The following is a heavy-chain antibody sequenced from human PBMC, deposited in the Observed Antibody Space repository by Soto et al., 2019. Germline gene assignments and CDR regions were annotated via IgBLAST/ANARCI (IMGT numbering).Heavy chain of an antibody. V-gene: IGHV3-33*01. CDR1: GFTFSSYG. D-gene: IGHD5-18*01. CDR3: ARVETAMVSPYYYGMDV. Sequence: QVQLVESGGGVVQPGRSPRLSCAASGFTFSSYGMHWVRQAPGKGLEWVAVIWHDGSNKYYADSVKGRFTISRDNSKNTLYLQMNSLRAEDTAVYYCARVETAMVSPYYYGMDVWGQGTTVTVSS. J-gene: IGHJ6*02. CDR2: IWHDGSNK.